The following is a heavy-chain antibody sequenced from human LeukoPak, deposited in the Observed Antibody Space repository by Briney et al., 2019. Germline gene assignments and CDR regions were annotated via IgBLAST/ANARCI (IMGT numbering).Heavy chain of an antibody. CDR1: GYTFTGYY. Sequence: ASVKVSCKASGYTFTGYYMHWVRQAPGQGLEWMGWINPNSGGTNYAQKFQGRVTMTRDTSTSTVYMELSSLRSEDTAVYYCAREDYYGSGETSYWGQGTLVTVSS. D-gene: IGHD3-10*01. V-gene: IGHV1-2*02. CDR2: INPNSGGT. CDR3: AREDYYGSGETSY. J-gene: IGHJ4*02.